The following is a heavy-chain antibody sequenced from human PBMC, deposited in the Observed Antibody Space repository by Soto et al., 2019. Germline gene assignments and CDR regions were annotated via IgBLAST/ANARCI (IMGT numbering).Heavy chain of an antibody. V-gene: IGHV1-8*01. CDR1: GYTFTSYD. D-gene: IGHD6-6*01. J-gene: IGHJ5*02. CDR2: MNPDSGQT. Sequence: QVQLVQSGAEVKKPGASVKVSCKASGYTFTSYDINWVRQATGQGPEWMGWMNPDSGQTGYARKFRDRISMTRNTSITTAYMELTSRRSDDTAIYYCARGRGRYSSSNYFDPWGRGTLVTVSS. CDR3: ARGRGRYSSSNYFDP.